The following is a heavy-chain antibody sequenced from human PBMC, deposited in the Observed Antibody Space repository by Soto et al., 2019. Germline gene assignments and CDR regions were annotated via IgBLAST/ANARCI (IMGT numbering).Heavy chain of an antibody. V-gene: IGHV3-11*05. J-gene: IGHJ6*02. CDR1: GFTFSDYY. D-gene: IGHD4-17*01. Sequence: QVQLVESGGGLVKPGGSLRLSCAASGFTFSDYYMSWIRQAPGKGLEWVPYISSSSSYTNYADSVKGRFTISRDNAKNSLYLQMNSLRAEDTAVYYCARGPFYGDYVENGMDVWGQGTTVTVSS. CDR2: ISSSSSYT. CDR3: ARGPFYGDYVENGMDV.